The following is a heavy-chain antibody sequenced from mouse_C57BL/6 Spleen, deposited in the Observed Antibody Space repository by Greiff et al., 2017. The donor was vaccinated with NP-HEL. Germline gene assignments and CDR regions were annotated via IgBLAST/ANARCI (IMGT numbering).Heavy chain of an antibody. Sequence: QVQLQQPGAELVMPGASVKLSCKASGYTFTSYWMHWVKQRPGQGLEWIGEIDPSDSYTNYNHKFKGKSTLTVDKSSSTAYMQLSSLTSEDSAVYYCARGRNIDGYYYFDYWGQGTTLTVSS. V-gene: IGHV1-69*01. CDR1: GYTFTSYW. CDR3: ARGRNIDGYYYFDY. CDR2: IDPSDSYT. J-gene: IGHJ2*01. D-gene: IGHD2-3*01.